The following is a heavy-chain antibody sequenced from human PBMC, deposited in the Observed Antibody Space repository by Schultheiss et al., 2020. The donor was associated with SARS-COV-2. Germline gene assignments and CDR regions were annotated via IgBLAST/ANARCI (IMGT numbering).Heavy chain of an antibody. J-gene: IGHJ5*02. CDR3: ARGYFDHIKYNWFDP. V-gene: IGHV5-51*01. CDR1: GYSFTSYW. Sequence: GESLKISCKGSGYSFTSYWIGWVRQMPGKGLECMGIIYPGDSDTRYSPSFQGQVTISADKSISTAYLQWSSLKASDSAMYYCARGYFDHIKYNWFDPWGQGTLVTVSS. D-gene: IGHD3-9*01. CDR2: IYPGDSDT.